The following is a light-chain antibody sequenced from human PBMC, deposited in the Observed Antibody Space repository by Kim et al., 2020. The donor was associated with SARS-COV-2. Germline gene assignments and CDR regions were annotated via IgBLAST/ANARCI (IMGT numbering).Light chain of an antibody. V-gene: IGLV3-1*01. CDR2: QDS. Sequence: SYELTQPPSVSVSPGQTASITCSGDKLGDKYACWYQQKPGQSPVLVIYQDSKRPSGIPERFSGSNSGNTANLTIRGTQAMDEADYYCQAWDSSAFYVFGT. J-gene: IGLJ1*01. CDR3: QAWDSSAFYV. CDR1: KLGDKY.